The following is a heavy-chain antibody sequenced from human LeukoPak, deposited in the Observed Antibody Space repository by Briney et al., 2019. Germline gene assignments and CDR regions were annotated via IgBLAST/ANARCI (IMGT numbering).Heavy chain of an antibody. CDR3: ARQTIAARPKRAYYFDY. CDR1: GGSFSGYY. V-gene: IGHV4-34*01. J-gene: IGHJ4*02. CDR2: INHSGST. D-gene: IGHD6-6*01. Sequence: SETLFLTCAVYGGSFSGYYWSWIRQPPGKGLEWIGEINHSGSTNYNPSLKSRVTISVDTSKNQFSLKLSSVTAADTAVYYCARQTIAARPKRAYYFDYWGQGTLVTVSS.